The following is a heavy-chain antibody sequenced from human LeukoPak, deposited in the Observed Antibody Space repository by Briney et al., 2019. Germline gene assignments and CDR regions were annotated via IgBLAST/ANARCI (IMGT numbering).Heavy chain of an antibody. CDR3: ARDPSRYCGGDCYLGDFDY. V-gene: IGHV7-4-1*02. D-gene: IGHD2-21*02. J-gene: IGHJ4*02. CDR2: INTNTGNP. CDR1: GYTFTGYY. Sequence: ASVEVSCKTSGYTFTGYYLHWVRQAPGQWLEWMGWINTNTGNPTYAQGFTGRFVFSLDTSVSTAYLQISSLKAEDTAVYYCARDPSRYCGGDCYLGDFDYWGQGTLVTVSS.